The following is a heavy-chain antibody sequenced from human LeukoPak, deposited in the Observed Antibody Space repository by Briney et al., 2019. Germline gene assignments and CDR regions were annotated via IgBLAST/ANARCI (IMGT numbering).Heavy chain of an antibody. J-gene: IGHJ4*02. CDR3: ARGDCSSTSCPLDY. CDR1: GFTFSSYA. D-gene: IGHD2-2*01. Sequence: GGSLRLSCAASGFTFSSYAMHWVRQAPGKGLEYVSAISSNGGSTYYANSVKGRFTISRDNSKNTLYLQMGSLRAEDMAVYYCARGDCSSTSCPLDYWGQGTLVTVSS. CDR2: ISSNGGST. V-gene: IGHV3-64*01.